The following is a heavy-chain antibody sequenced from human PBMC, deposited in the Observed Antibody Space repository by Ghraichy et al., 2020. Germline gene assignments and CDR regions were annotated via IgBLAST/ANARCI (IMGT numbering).Heavy chain of an antibody. D-gene: IGHD3-9*01. CDR1: GDTFSYY. CDR2: INPSDGST. J-gene: IGHJ4*02. Sequence: ASVKVSCKASGDTFSYYMHWVRQAPGQGLEWMGIINPSDGSTGYAQKFQGRVTMTSDTSTSTVDMELSSLRSEDTAVYFCARGDILTGYYNPTRGLLGYWGQGTPVTVSS. CDR3: ARGDILTGYYNPTRGLLGY. V-gene: IGHV1-46*01.